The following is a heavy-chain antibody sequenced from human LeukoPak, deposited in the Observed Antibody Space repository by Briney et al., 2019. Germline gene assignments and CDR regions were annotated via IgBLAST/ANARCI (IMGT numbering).Heavy chain of an antibody. CDR1: GGSISSSSYY. CDR3: AREVSSTAIINY. CDR2: IYYSGST. J-gene: IGHJ4*02. Sequence: SETLSLTCTVSGGSISSSSYYWGWIRQPPGKGLEWIGSIYYSGSTYYNPSLKSRATISVDTSKNQFSLKLSSVTAADTAVYYCAREVSSTAIINYWGQGTLVTVSS. D-gene: IGHD5-18*01. V-gene: IGHV4-39*02.